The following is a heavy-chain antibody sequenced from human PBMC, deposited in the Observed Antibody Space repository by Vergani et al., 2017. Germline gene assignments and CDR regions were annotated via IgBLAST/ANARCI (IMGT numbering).Heavy chain of an antibody. CDR3: AKGKPHDYGDYAGFGGFDP. J-gene: IGHJ5*02. Sequence: EVQLLESGGGLVQPGGSLRLSCAASGFTFSSYAMSWVRQAPGKGLEWVSAISGSGGSTYYADSVKGRFTISRDNSKNTLYLQMNSLRAEDTAVYYCAKGKPHDYGDYAGFGGFDPWGQGTLVTVSS. V-gene: IGHV3-23*01. CDR1: GFTFSSYA. CDR2: ISGSGGST. D-gene: IGHD4-17*01.